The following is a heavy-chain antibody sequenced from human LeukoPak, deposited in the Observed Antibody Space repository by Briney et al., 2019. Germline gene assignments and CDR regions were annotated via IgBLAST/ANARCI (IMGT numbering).Heavy chain of an antibody. D-gene: IGHD1-26*01. CDR3: ATDPYSGGRLGEFDF. J-gene: IGHJ4*02. V-gene: IGHV1-24*01. Sequence: ASVKVSCKVSGYTLSELSSDWVRQAPGKGLEWMGGYDPEDGETFSAQKFQGRVTMTEDTSTDTAHMELSSLRSEDTAVYYCATDPYSGGRLGEFDFWGQGTLVTVSP. CDR2: YDPEDGET. CDR1: GYTLSELS.